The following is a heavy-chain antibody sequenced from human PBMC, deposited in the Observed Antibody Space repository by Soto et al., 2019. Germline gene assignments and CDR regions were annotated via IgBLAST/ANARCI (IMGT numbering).Heavy chain of an antibody. CDR3: ARGEQYSGRIFDY. CDR1: GDSVSSNSAG. CDR2: TYYRSNWYY. J-gene: IGHJ4*01. V-gene: IGHV6-1*01. D-gene: IGHD1-26*01. Sequence: SQTLSLTCAITGDSVSSNSAGWSWVRQSPSRGLEWLGRTYYRSNWYYEYAVSVRGRITINPDTSKNQYSLQLNSVTPEDTAVYFCARGEQYSGRIFDYWGQGTLVTVSS.